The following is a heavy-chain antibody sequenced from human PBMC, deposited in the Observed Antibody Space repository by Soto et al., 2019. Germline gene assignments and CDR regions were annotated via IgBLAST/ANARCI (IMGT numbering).Heavy chain of an antibody. J-gene: IGHJ4*02. CDR1: GFIFSSYA. CDR2: ISGSGGNT. Sequence: EVQLLESGGGLVQPGGSLRLSCAASGFIFSSYALSWVRQAPGKGLEWVSAISGSGGNTYYADSVKGRFTISRDNSKRTLYLQMNSLRDEDTAVYYCAKGGQRSQGYYCDYLGQGTLVTVSS. D-gene: IGHD5-12*01. CDR3: AKGGQRSQGYYCDY. V-gene: IGHV3-23*01.